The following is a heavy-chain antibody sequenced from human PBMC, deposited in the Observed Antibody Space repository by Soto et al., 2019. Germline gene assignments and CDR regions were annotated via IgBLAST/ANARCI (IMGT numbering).Heavy chain of an antibody. J-gene: IGHJ4*02. D-gene: IGHD3-16*01. V-gene: IGHV3-74*01. CDR1: PCTLSPYW. Sequence: PGGSMRLSCAASPCTLSPYWMHRVSPDPGSGLSWGARPSSDGFGTGYGGWVKGRFLISKDNARNSLFLHMNILRHEDTAVYDCARDLGGPGYWGRGTWGTGSS. CDR2: PSSDGFGT. CDR3: ARDLGGPGY.